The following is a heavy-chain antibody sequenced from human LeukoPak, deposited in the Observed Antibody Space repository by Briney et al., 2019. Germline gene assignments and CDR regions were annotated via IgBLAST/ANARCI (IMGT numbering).Heavy chain of an antibody. J-gene: IGHJ3*02. CDR2: IIPSFDTT. Sequence: SVKVSCKVSGGTFNTFTISWVRQAPGQGLEWMGNIIPSFDTTNYAQKFQDRVTITADETASTAYMELSSLRSEDTAVYFCAREPPDYDNTNSYSDAFDIWGQGTMVTVSS. CDR3: AREPPDYDNTNSYSDAFDI. V-gene: IGHV1-69*13. CDR1: GGTFNTFT. D-gene: IGHD3-22*01.